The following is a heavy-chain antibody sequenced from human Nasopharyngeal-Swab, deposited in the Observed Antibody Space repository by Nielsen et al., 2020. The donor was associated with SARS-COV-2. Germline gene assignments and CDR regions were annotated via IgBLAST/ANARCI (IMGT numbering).Heavy chain of an antibody. V-gene: IGHV3-11*01. CDR3: ARVLTGTFYYDSSGYPDY. CDR2: ISGNGITT. D-gene: IGHD3-22*01. J-gene: IGHJ4*02. Sequence: WIRQPPGKGLEWVSVISGNGITTYYADSVKGRFTISRDNAKKPLYLQMNSLRAEDTAVYYCARVLTGTFYYDSSGYPDYWGQGTLVTVSS.